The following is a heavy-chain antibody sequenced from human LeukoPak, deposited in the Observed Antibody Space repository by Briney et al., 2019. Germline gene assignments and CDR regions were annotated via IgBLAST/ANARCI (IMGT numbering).Heavy chain of an antibody. CDR2: IYYSGST. CDR1: GGSISSYY. V-gene: IGHV4-59*01. D-gene: IGHD3-22*01. J-gene: IGHJ3*02. Sequence: PSETLSLTCTVSGGSISSYYWSWIRQPPGKGLEWIGYIYYSGSTNYNPSLKSRVTISVDTSKNQFSLKLSSATAADTAVYYCARAWSSSGYHDAFDIWGQGTMVTVSS. CDR3: ARAWSSSGYHDAFDI.